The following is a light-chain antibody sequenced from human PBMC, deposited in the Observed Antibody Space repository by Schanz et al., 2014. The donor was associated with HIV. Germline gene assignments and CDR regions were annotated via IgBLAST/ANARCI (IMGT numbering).Light chain of an antibody. CDR1: SSSIKTNA. CDR2: NTY. CDR3: AGWDDSLKVWV. Sequence: QSVLTQPPSASGTPGQRVTISCSGSSSSIKTNAVNWFQQLPGTAPKLLIYNTYHRPSGVPDRFSGSGSGTSASLAISGLQSEDEADYYCAGWDDSLKVWVFGGGTKLTVL. V-gene: IGLV1-44*01. J-gene: IGLJ3*02.